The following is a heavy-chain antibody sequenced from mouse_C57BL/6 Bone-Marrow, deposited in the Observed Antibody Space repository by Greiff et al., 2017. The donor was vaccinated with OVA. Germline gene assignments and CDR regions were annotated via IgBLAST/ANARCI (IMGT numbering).Heavy chain of an antibody. J-gene: IGHJ1*03. CDR1: GYAFTNYL. D-gene: IGHD1-1*01. CDR3: ARSPYYYGSRRDWYFDV. V-gene: IGHV1-54*01. Sequence: QVQLQQSGAELVRPGPSVKVSCKASGYAFTNYLIEWVKQRPGQGLEWIGVINPGSGGTNYNEKFKGKATLTADKSSSTAYMQLSSLTSEDSAVYFCARSPYYYGSRRDWYFDVWGTGTTVTVSS. CDR2: INPGSGGT.